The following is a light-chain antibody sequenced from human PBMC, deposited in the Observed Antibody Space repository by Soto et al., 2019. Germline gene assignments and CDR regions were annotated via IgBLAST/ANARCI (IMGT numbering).Light chain of an antibody. V-gene: IGKV3D-20*02. CDR3: QQRTARPPWT. J-gene: IGKJ1*01. CDR1: QSVSSSY. CDR2: GAS. Sequence: EIVLTQSPGTLSLSPGERANLTCRASQSVSSSYLAWYQQKPGQAPRLLLYGASSRATGIPDRFSGSGSGTDFTLTISRLEPEDFAVYYCQQRTARPPWTFGPGTKVDIK.